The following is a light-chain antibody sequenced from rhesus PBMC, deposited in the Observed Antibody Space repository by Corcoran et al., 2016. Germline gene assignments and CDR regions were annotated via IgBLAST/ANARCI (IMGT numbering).Light chain of an antibody. CDR3: QHSSNWIFA. J-gene: IGKJ3*01. Sequence: EIVMTQSPATLSLSPGERATLSCRASQSVSSRLAWYQQKPGPAPRLLSYGASSRATGIPDRFSGSGSGTEFTLTISSLEPEDFAVYYCQHSSNWIFAFGPGTKLDIK. V-gene: IGKV3-42*03. CDR2: GAS. CDR1: QSVSSR.